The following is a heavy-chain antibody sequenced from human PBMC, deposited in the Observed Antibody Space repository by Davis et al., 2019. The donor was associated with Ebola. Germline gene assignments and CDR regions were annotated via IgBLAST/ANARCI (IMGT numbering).Heavy chain of an antibody. CDR2: IRYDGSNK. D-gene: IGHD2-2*01. J-gene: IGHJ3*02. CDR3: ARGGTHYAQPLDAFDI. CDR1: GFTFSSYG. V-gene: IGHV3-30*02. Sequence: GESLKISCAASGFTFSSYGMHWVRQAPGKGLEWVAFIRYDGSNKYYADSVKGRFTISRDNAKNSLYLQMNSLRAEDTAVYYCARGGTHYAQPLDAFDIWGQGTMVTVSS.